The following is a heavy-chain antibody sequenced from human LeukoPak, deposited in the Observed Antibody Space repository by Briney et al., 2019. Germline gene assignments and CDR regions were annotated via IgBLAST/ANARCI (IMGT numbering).Heavy chain of an antibody. CDR2: INHSGST. Sequence: SETLSLTCTVSGGSISSYYWSWIRQPPGKGLEWIGEINHSGSTNYNPSLKSRVTISVDTSKNQFSLKLSSVTAADTAVYYCASRAPYYYDSSGYPSYFDYWGQGTLVTVSS. CDR1: GGSISSYY. J-gene: IGHJ4*02. CDR3: ASRAPYYYDSSGYPSYFDY. D-gene: IGHD3-22*01. V-gene: IGHV4-34*01.